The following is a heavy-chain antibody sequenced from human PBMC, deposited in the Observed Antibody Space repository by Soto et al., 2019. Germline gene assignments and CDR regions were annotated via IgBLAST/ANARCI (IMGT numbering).Heavy chain of an antibody. Sequence: ASVKVSCKSSGYTFINYYIHWVRQAPGQGLEWMAIINPMSGSTNYAQNFQGRVTLTMDTSTSTVYMELSSLRFEDTAVYFCARDLFAADFWGQGTLVTVSS. CDR3: ARDLFAADF. D-gene: IGHD2-21*01. J-gene: IGHJ4*02. CDR2: INPMSGST. V-gene: IGHV1-46*01. CDR1: GYTFINYY.